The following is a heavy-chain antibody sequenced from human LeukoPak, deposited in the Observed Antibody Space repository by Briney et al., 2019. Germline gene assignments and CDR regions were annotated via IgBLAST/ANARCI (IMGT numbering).Heavy chain of an antibody. CDR1: GYTFTDHY. CDR3: ARDGEYGTGSYYRGCFDY. J-gene: IGHJ4*02. D-gene: IGHD3-10*01. V-gene: IGHV1-2*02. CDR2: IHPRSGET. Sequence: ASVKVSCKALGYTFTDHYFHWVRQAPGQGLEWMGWIHPRSGETNYAYKFRGRVTTTRDTSISTTYMDLGSLGSDDTAVYYCARDGEYGTGSYYRGCFDYWGQGTLVTVSS.